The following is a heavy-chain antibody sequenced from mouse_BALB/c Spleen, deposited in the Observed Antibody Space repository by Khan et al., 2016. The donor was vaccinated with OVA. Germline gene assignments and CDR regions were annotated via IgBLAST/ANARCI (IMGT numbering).Heavy chain of an antibody. D-gene: IGHD6-1*01. CDR2: MWSGGNT. Sequence: QVQLQQSGPGLVQPSQSLSITCTVSGFSLANYGVHWVRQPPGKGLEWLGLMWSGGNTDYNAAFKSRLSISKDNTKSQVFFKMNSLQADDTAIYXCARKRGVHNNMDYWGQGTSVTVSS. V-gene: IGHV2-4*02. CDR1: GFSLANYG. CDR3: ARKRGVHNNMDY. J-gene: IGHJ4*01.